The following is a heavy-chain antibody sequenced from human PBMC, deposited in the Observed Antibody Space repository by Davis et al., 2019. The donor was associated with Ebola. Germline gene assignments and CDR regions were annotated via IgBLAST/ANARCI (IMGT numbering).Heavy chain of an antibody. CDR2: ISSSGSTI. Sequence: GGSLRLSCAASGFTFSDYYMSWIRQAPGKGLEWVSYISSSGSTIYYADSVKGRFTISRDNAKNSLYLQMNSLRAEDTAVYYCARGFIAARHYYYGMDVWGQGTTVTVSS. CDR1: GFTFSDYY. J-gene: IGHJ6*02. D-gene: IGHD6-6*01. V-gene: IGHV3-11*01. CDR3: ARGFIAARHYYYGMDV.